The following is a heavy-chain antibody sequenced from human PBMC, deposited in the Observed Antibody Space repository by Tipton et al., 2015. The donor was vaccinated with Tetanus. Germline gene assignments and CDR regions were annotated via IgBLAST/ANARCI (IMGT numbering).Heavy chain of an antibody. CDR2: IYDSGNT. D-gene: IGHD3-16*01. CDR3: SRHHPPRGFPYGGLHP. Sequence: TLSLTCTVSGGSTSTGGYSWNWIRQLPGKGLEWIGYIYDSGNTLYNPSLKSRVTISVDASKTQFSLNLTSVTAADTAIYYCSRHHPPRGFPYGGLHPWGQGTLVTVSS. CDR1: GGSTSTGGYS. J-gene: IGHJ5*02. V-gene: IGHV4-31*03.